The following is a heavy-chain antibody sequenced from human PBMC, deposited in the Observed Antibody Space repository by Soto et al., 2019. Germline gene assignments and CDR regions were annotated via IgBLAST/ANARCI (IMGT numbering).Heavy chain of an antibody. CDR2: MNPNSGSA. V-gene: IGHV1-8*01. CDR1: GYSFTRHD. Sequence: QVQLVQSGAEVRKPGASVRVSCKATGYSFTRHDINWLRQAAGQGLEWMGWMNPNSGSAVYAQKFQGRVTMTRSTSISAAYIEVTSLKSADTAVYFCARGAYNDYSHWFDPWGQGTLVTVSS. CDR3: ARGAYNDYSHWFDP. D-gene: IGHD4-4*01. J-gene: IGHJ5*02.